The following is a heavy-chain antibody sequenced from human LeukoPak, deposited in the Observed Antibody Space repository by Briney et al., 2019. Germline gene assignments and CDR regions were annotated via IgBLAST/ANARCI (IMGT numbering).Heavy chain of an antibody. Sequence: PGGSLRLSCAASGFTVSSNYMSWVRQAPGKGLEWVSVIYSGGSTYYADSVKGRFTISRHNSKNTLYLQMNSLRAEDTAVYYCARDHYYGSGSYSIYHGMDVWGQGTTVTVSS. CDR1: GFTVSSNY. CDR2: IYSGGST. J-gene: IGHJ6*02. CDR3: ARDHYYGSGSYSIYHGMDV. D-gene: IGHD3-10*01. V-gene: IGHV3-53*04.